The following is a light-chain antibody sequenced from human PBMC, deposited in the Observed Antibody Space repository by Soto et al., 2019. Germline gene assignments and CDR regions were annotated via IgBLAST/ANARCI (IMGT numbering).Light chain of an antibody. CDR2: AAS. CDR1: QSVYSN. Sequence: EIVMTQSPVILSVSPGERATLSCRASQSVYSNLAWYQQRPGRPPRLLIYAASILYNGVLARFSGSGSGTTFTLTITSLQSEDYAVHYCQQYNKWPTWTFGQGTKVEIK. J-gene: IGKJ1*01. V-gene: IGKV3-15*01. CDR3: QQYNKWPTWT.